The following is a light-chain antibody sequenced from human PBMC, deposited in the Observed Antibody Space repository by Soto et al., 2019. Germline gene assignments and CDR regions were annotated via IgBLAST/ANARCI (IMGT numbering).Light chain of an antibody. V-gene: IGLV4-69*01. CDR3: QTWGTGFEV. CDR1: SGHSSYS. J-gene: IGLJ3*02. Sequence: QLVLTQSPSASASLGASVKLTCTLSSGHSSYSIAWHQQQPGKSPRFLMRLESDGSHFKGDGIPDRFSGSSSGTERHLSISSLQFEDEADYYCQTWGTGFEVFRGGTKLTVL. CDR2: LESDGSH.